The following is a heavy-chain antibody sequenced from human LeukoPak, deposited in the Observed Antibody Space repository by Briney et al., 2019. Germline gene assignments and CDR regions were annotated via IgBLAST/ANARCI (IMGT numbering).Heavy chain of an antibody. D-gene: IGHD3-10*01. Sequence: SETLSLTCTVSGGSISSGAYYWSWIRQPAGKGLESIGRFYTTGSTNYNPPLKSRVTISVDTARNQFSLKLSSVTAADTAVYYCATQILLCHYYWGQGTLVTVSS. J-gene: IGHJ4*02. CDR2: FYTTGST. V-gene: IGHV4-61*02. CDR3: ATQILLCHYY. CDR1: GGSISSGAYY.